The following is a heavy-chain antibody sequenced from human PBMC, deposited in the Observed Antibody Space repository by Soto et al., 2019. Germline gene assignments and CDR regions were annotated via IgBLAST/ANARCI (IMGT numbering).Heavy chain of an antibody. CDR2: FYHSGST. Sequence: GTISLTCAVSGHSISSGYYWCCIRQPPGKGLEWIGSFYHSGSTYYNPSLKSRVTISVDTSKNQFSLKLSSVTAADTAVYYCARGEYYGSGNYFDYWGQGTLVTVSS. CDR3: ARGEYYGSGNYFDY. V-gene: IGHV4-38-2*01. J-gene: IGHJ4*02. D-gene: IGHD3-10*01. CDR1: GHSISSGYY.